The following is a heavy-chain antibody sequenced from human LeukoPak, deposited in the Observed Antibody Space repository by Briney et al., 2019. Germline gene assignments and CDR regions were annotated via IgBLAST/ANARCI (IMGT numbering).Heavy chain of an antibody. D-gene: IGHD3-3*01. V-gene: IGHV4-39*02. CDR1: GGFISSSPYF. J-gene: IGHJ4*02. CDR3: TRENRPFCPFAF. CDR2: LYYSGST. Sequence: SETLSLTCTVSGGFISSSPYFWGWIRQPPGRGLEWIGSLYYSGSTFHNPSLKSRVTMSVDTSKNQFSLNLSSVTAADTAVYYCTRENRPFCPFAFWGQGVMVTVSS.